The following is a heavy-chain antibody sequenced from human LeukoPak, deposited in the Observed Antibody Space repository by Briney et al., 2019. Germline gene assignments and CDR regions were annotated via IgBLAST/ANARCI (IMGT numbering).Heavy chain of an antibody. D-gene: IGHD3-22*01. CDR1: GFTFSSYA. J-gene: IGHJ4*02. V-gene: IGHV3-30-3*01. CDR3: AGEATYDSSGYYYDY. CDR2: ISYDGSNK. Sequence: GGSLRLSCAASGFTFSSYAMPWVRQAPGKGLEWVAVISYDGSNKYYADSVEGRFTISRDNSKNTLYLQMNSLRAEDTAVYYCAGEATYDSSGYYYDYWGQGTLVTVSS.